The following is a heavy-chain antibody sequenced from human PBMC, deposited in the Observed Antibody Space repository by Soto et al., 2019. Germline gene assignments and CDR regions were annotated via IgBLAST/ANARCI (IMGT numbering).Heavy chain of an antibody. CDR2: IAHDVNHK. J-gene: IGHJ5*01. CDR1: GFTFINYG. V-gene: IGHV3-30*02. D-gene: IGHD3-16*01. Sequence: QVQLVESGGGVIQPGGSLRLSCAASGFTFINYGMHWVRQAPGTGLEWVAIIAHDVNHKSYADSVKGRFTVSSDNAQYTLLQQMKRLGAEDTAVYCCGKMDRLREYVSLVDSWGQGTLVTVAS. CDR3: GKMDRLREYVSLVDS.